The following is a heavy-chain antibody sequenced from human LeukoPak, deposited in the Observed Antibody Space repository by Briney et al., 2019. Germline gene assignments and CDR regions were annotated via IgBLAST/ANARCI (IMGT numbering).Heavy chain of an antibody. D-gene: IGHD1-14*01. CDR3: ARVDRHHFYMDV. Sequence: SVKVSCKASGGTFSSSAISWVRQAPGQGLEWMGGIIPIFGTANYAQKFQGRVTITTDESTSTAYMELRSLRSEDTAVYSCARVDRHHFYMDVWGKGTTVTVSS. CDR2: IIPIFGTA. CDR1: GGTFSSSA. J-gene: IGHJ6*03. V-gene: IGHV1-69*05.